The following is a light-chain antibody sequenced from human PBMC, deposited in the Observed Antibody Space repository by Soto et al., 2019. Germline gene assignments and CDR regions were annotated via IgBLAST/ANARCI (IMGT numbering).Light chain of an antibody. Sequence: DIVMTQSPLSLAVTPGEPASISCRSSQSLLYRDGRIFLDWYLQRPGHSAQLLIYLASIRASGVPDRFSGSGSGTDFTLKISRVEAEDVGIYYCMQALQTPTFGGGTRLDIK. J-gene: IGKJ4*01. CDR1: QSLLYRDGRIF. V-gene: IGKV2-28*01. CDR2: LAS. CDR3: MQALQTPT.